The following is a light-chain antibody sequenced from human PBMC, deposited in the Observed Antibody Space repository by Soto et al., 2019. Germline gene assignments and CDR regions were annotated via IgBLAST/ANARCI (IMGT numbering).Light chain of an antibody. Sequence: IVLTQSPGTLSLSPWERATLSCRASQSVSSSYLAWYQQKPGQAPRLLIYGASSRATGIPDRFSGRGSGTDFTLTISRLEPEDFAVYYCQQFSSYPLTFGGGTKVDIK. V-gene: IGKV3-20*01. J-gene: IGKJ4*01. CDR3: QQFSSYPLT. CDR1: QSVSSSY. CDR2: GAS.